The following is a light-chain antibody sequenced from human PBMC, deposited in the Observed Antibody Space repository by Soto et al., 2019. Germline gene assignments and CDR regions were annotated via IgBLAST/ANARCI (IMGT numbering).Light chain of an antibody. CDR3: QQYSSSPRGVT. CDR1: QSVSTNY. CDR2: ATS. J-gene: IGKJ4*01. V-gene: IGKV3-20*01. Sequence: EIVLTQSPGPLSLSPGERATLSCRASQSVSTNYLAWYQQKPGQAPRLLIGATSSRATGIPDRFSGSGSGTDLTLTITRLEPEDFAVYFCQQYSSSPRGVTFGGGTKLEI.